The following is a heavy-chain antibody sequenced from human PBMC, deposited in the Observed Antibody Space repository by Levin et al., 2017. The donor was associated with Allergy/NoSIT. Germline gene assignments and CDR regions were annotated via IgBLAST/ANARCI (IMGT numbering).Heavy chain of an antibody. Sequence: SETLSLTCTVSGGSVTSGTYYWSWIRQPPGKGLEWIAYIYYSGSTNYNPSLKSRVTISVDTSKNQLSLKLSSVTAADTALYYCARLLSSPKTSHFDIWGQGAMVTVSS. CDR2: IYYSGST. D-gene: IGHD6-13*01. CDR3: ARLLSSPKTSHFDI. V-gene: IGHV4-61*01. J-gene: IGHJ3*02. CDR1: GGSVTSGTYY.